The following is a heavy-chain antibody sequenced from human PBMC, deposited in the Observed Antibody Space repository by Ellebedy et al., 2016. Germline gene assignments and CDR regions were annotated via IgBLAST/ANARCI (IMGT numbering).Heavy chain of an antibody. Sequence: SETLSLTCTVSGGSITDYYWSWIRQPPGKQLEWIGYIYSDGTTSYNPSLKSRVTISVDTSRNQFSLKLYSVTAADTAVYFCARHRVSRGILWGQGNLVTVS. CDR3: ARHRVSRGIL. J-gene: IGHJ4*02. CDR1: GGSITDYY. D-gene: IGHD2-8*01. V-gene: IGHV4-59*08. CDR2: IYSDGTT.